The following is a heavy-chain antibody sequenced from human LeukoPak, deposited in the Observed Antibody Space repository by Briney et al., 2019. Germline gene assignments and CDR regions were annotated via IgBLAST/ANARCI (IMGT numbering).Heavy chain of an antibody. D-gene: IGHD4/OR15-4a*01. CDR2: ISSSSSYI. Sequence: PGGSLRLSCAASGFTFSSYSMNWVRQAPGKGLEWVSSISSSSSYIYYADSVKGRFTISRDNAKNSLYLQMNSLRAEDTAVYYCARAYGARYYYYGTDVWGQGTTVTVSS. CDR3: ARAYGARYYYYGTDV. V-gene: IGHV3-21*01. J-gene: IGHJ6*02. CDR1: GFTFSSYS.